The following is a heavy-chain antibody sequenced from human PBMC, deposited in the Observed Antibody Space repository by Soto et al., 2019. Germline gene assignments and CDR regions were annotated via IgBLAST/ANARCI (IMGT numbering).Heavy chain of an antibody. D-gene: IGHD3-22*01. Sequence: ASVKVSCKASGYTFTSYGISWVRQAPGQGLEWMGWISAYNGNTNYEQKLQGRVTMTTDTSTRTAYMGLRSVRSDDTAVYYCARLIKYYYDSSGYYRDTYYFDYWGQGTLVTVSS. CDR1: GYTFTSYG. CDR3: ARLIKYYYDSSGYYRDTYYFDY. V-gene: IGHV1-18*01. J-gene: IGHJ4*02. CDR2: ISAYNGNT.